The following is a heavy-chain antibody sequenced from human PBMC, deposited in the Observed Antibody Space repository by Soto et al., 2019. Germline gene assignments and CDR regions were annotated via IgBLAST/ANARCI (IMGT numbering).Heavy chain of an antibody. CDR3: ARDMEGIAARPAGEYYYYYYGMDV. D-gene: IGHD6-6*01. CDR2: INPSGGST. J-gene: IGHJ6*02. Sequence: ASVKVSCKASGYTFTSYYMHWVRQAPGQGREWMGIINPSGGSTSYAQKFQGRVTMTRDTSTSTVYMELSSLRSEDTAVYYCARDMEGIAARPAGEYYYYYYGMDVWGQGTTVTVSS. V-gene: IGHV1-46*01. CDR1: GYTFTSYY.